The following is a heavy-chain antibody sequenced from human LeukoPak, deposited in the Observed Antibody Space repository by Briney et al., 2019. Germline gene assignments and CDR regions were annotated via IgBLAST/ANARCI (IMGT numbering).Heavy chain of an antibody. CDR1: GFTFSTYG. CDR3: ARDSSIFGVVISSRWFDP. V-gene: IGHV3-23*01. J-gene: IGHJ5*02. D-gene: IGHD3-3*01. Sequence: GGSLRLSCAASGFTFSTYGMNWVRQAPGKGLEWVSGITPDAGRTYYADSVKGRFTIYRDNSKNTVYLQMNSLGAEDTAVYYCARDSSIFGVVISSRWFDPWGQGTLVTVSS. CDR2: ITPDAGRT.